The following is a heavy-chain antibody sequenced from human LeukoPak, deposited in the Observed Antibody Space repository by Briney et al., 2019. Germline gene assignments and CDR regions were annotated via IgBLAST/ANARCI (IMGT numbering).Heavy chain of an antibody. V-gene: IGHV4-59*01. J-gene: IGHJ4*02. CDR3: ARGAGLFGGYLDS. CDR2: IYYSGTT. CDR1: GDSISSWY. D-gene: IGHD3-16*01. Sequence: SETLSLTCTVSGDSISSWYWSWIRQPPGKGLEWIGYIYYSGTTYCNPSLKSRVSISFDTSKNQFSLKLSSVTAADTAIYYCARGAGLFGGYLDSWGQGTLVTVSS.